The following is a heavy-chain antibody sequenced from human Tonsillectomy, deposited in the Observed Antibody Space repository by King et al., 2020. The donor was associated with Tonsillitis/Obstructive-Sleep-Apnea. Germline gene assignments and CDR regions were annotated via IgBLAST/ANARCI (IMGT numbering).Heavy chain of an antibody. CDR3: ARGPFGVRRCYFDH. V-gene: IGHV1-46*01. J-gene: IGHJ4*02. D-gene: IGHD3-10*01. Sequence: QVQLVESGAEVKKPGASVKVSCKTSGDTFTSDYMHWVRQAPGQGLEWMGIINPSDGFTSHAQKFQGRVTMTSDTSTSTVYIDLSSLRSEDTAVYYCARGPFGVRRCYFDHWGQGTLVTVSS. CDR1: GDTFTSDY. CDR2: INPSDGFT.